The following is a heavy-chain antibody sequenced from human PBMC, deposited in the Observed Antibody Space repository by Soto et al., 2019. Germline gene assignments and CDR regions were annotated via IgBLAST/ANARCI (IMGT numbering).Heavy chain of an antibody. D-gene: IGHD3-3*01. CDR3: ARNHYDFWSGYYSVYYYYMDV. V-gene: IGHV4-59*08. CDR2: IYYSGST. J-gene: IGHJ6*03. Sequence: PSETLSLTCTVSGGSISSYYWSWIRQPPGKGLEWIGYIYYSGSTNYNPSLKSRVTISVDTSKNQFSLKLSSVTAADTAVYYCARNHYDFWSGYYSVYYYYMDVWGKGTTVTVSS. CDR1: GGSISSYY.